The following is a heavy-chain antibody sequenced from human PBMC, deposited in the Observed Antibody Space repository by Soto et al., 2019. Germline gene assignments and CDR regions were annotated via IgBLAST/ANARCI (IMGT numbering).Heavy chain of an antibody. Sequence: KASETLSLTCAVSGGSISSSNWWSWVRQPPGKGLEWIGEIYHSGSTNYNPSLKSRVTISVDKSKNQFSLKLSSVTAADTAVYYCANVRSIFGVVTQERSDAFDIWGQGTMVTVSS. CDR3: ANVRSIFGVVTQERSDAFDI. D-gene: IGHD3-3*01. CDR2: IYHSGST. V-gene: IGHV4-4*02. CDR1: GGSISSSNW. J-gene: IGHJ3*02.